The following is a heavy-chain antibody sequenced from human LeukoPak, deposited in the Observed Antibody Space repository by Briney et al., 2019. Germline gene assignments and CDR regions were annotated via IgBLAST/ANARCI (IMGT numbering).Heavy chain of an antibody. V-gene: IGHV4-59*01. D-gene: IGHD4-11*01. CDR1: GGSISSYY. CDR3: ARDFRDYSNYPSPKRTYYYYYGMDV. Sequence: SETLSLTCTVSGGSISSYYWSRIRQPPGKGLEWIGYIYYSGSTNYNPSLKSRVTISVDTSKNQFSLKLSSVTAADTAVYYCARDFRDYSNYPSPKRTYYYYYGMDVWGQGTTVTVSS. J-gene: IGHJ6*02. CDR2: IYYSGST.